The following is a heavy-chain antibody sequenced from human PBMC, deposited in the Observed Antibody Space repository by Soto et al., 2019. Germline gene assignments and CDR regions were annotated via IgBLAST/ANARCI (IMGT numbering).Heavy chain of an antibody. CDR1: GDTFTSYA. CDR3: ARVGLQLRKFDY. Sequence: ASVKVSCKASGDTFTSYAMQWVRQAPGQRLEWMGWINAGNGNTKYSQKFQGRVTITRDTSASTAYMELSSLRSEVTAVYYCARVGLQLRKFDYWGQGTLVTVSS. J-gene: IGHJ4*02. CDR2: INAGNGNT. D-gene: IGHD2-2*01. V-gene: IGHV1-3*01.